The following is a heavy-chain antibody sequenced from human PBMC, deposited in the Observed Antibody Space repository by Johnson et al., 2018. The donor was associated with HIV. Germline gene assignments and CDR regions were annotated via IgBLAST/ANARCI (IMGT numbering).Heavy chain of an antibody. CDR2: INWHGGRT. CDR1: GFTFDDFG. Sequence: VQLVESGGGVVRPGGSLRLSCAASGFTFDDFGMGWVRQAPGKGLEWVSGINWHGGRTGYADSVKGRFTISRDNAKNSLYLQMNGLRGEDTALYYCARDPVSSSWGWHAFDIWGQGTMVTVSS. CDR3: ARDPVSSSWGWHAFDI. V-gene: IGHV3-20*04. D-gene: IGHD6-13*01. J-gene: IGHJ3*02.